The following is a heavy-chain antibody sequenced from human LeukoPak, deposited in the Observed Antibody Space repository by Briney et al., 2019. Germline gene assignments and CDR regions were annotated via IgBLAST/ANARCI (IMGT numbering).Heavy chain of an antibody. D-gene: IGHD6-6*01. V-gene: IGHV4-34*01. Sequence: SETLCLTCAVYGGSFSGYYWSWIRQPPGKGLEWIGEINHSGSTNYNPSLKSRVTISVDTSKNQFSLKLSSVTAADTAVYYCARSYIAARGKYFDLWGRGTLVTVSS. J-gene: IGHJ2*01. CDR2: INHSGST. CDR3: ARSYIAARGKYFDL. CDR1: GGSFSGYY.